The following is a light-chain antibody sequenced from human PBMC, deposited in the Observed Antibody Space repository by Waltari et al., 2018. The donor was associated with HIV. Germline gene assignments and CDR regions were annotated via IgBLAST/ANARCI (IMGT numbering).Light chain of an antibody. Sequence: DIQMTQSPSSLSASVGDRVTITCRASQSISSYLNWYQQKPGKAPKLLIYAASSLASGVPSRFSGSGSGTDFSLTISSLQPEDCAAYYCQQANSFPLSFGGGTKVEIK. CDR2: AAS. J-gene: IGKJ4*01. CDR3: QQANSFPLS. V-gene: IGKV1-39*01. CDR1: QSISSY.